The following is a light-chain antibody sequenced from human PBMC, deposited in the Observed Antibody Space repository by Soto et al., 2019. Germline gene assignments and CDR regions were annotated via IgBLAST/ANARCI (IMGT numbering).Light chain of an antibody. Sequence: EIVLTQSPGTLSLSPGARAPLSCRASQSVSSSYLAWYQQKPGQAPRLLIHGASSRATGIPDRFSGSGSGTDFTLTISRLEPEDFAVYYCQQYGSSRITFGQGTRLEIK. V-gene: IGKV3-20*01. CDR1: QSVSSSY. CDR3: QQYGSSRIT. J-gene: IGKJ5*01. CDR2: GAS.